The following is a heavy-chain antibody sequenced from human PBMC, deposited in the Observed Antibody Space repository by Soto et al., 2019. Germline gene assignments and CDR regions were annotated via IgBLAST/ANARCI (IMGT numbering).Heavy chain of an antibody. CDR3: ARESRRFGELSTDYYGMDV. CDR2: IFSNGET. D-gene: IGHD3-10*01. J-gene: IGHJ6*02. V-gene: IGHV2-26*01. Sequence: QVTLKESGPALVKPTETLTLTCTVSGFSLSKIGMGVSWIRQPPGKGLEWLAHIFSNGETSYSTSLKSRRTISKDTSRRQVVLTMTNMDPVDTATYYCARESRRFGELSTDYYGMDVWGQGTTVTVSS. CDR1: GFSLSKIGMG.